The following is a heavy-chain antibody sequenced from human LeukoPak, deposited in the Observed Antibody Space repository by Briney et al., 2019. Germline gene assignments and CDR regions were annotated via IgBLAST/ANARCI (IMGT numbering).Heavy chain of an antibody. J-gene: IGHJ4*02. CDR3: ASLGGDYYDSSGSPGDY. Sequence: GGSLRLSCAASGFTFSSYSMNWVRQAPGKWLEWVSSISSSSSYIYYADSVKGRFTISRDNAKNSLYLQMNSLRAEDTAVYYCASLGGDYYDSSGSPGDYWGQGTLVTVSS. CDR1: GFTFSSYS. CDR2: ISSSSSYI. V-gene: IGHV3-21*01. D-gene: IGHD3-22*01.